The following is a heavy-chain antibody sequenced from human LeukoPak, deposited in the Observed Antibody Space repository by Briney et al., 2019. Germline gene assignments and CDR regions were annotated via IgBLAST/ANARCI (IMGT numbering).Heavy chain of an antibody. Sequence: SETLSLTCTVSGGSTTSNYYWGWIRQPPGKGLEWIGEINHSGSTNYNPSLKSRVTISVDTSKNQFSLNLSSVTAADTAVYYCARLGALHDYGDYDAGAEWYFDLWGRGTLVTVSS. J-gene: IGHJ2*01. CDR3: ARLGALHDYGDYDAGAEWYFDL. D-gene: IGHD4-17*01. V-gene: IGHV4-34*01. CDR2: INHSGST. CDR1: GGSTTSNYY.